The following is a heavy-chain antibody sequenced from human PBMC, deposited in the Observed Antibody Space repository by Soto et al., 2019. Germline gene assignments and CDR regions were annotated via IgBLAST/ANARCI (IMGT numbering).Heavy chain of an antibody. V-gene: IGHV4-39*07. CDR3: ARLAGGIDAFDI. J-gene: IGHJ3*02. CDR1: GGSISSRSYS. Sequence: SETLSLTCSVSGGSISSRSYSWGWIRQPPGKGLEWIVTIYYSGSTNYNPSLKSRVTISVDTSKNQFSLKLSSVTAADTAVYYCARLAGGIDAFDIWGQGTMVTVSS. CDR2: IYYSGST. D-gene: IGHD6-25*01.